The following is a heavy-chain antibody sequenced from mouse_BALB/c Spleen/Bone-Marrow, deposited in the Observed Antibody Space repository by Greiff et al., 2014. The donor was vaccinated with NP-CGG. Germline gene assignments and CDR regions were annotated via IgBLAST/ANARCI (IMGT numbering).Heavy chain of an antibody. V-gene: IGHV1-18*01. CDR2: INPNNGGT. Sequence: VQLQQSGPELVKPGTSVKISRKTSGYTFTEYTMHWVKQSHGKSLEWIGGINPNNGGTSYNQKFKGKATLIVDKSSSTAYMELRSLTSEDSAVYYCARSEGRYYFAMNYWGQGTSVTVSS. CDR1: GYTFTEYT. CDR3: ARSEGRYYFAMNY. J-gene: IGHJ4*01.